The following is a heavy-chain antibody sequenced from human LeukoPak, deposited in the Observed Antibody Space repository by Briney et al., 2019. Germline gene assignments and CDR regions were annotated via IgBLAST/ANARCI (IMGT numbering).Heavy chain of an antibody. CDR3: ARDRRLYGYSFDY. V-gene: IGHV3-11*01. CDR2: ITSSGSTI. CDR1: GFTFSDYY. J-gene: IGHJ4*02. D-gene: IGHD2/OR15-2a*01. Sequence: GGSLRLSCAAPGFTFSDYYMSWIRQAPGKGLEWVSYITSSGSTIYYADSVKGRFTISRDNAKNSLFLQMNNLRAEDTAVYYCARDRRLYGYSFDYWSQGTLVTVSS.